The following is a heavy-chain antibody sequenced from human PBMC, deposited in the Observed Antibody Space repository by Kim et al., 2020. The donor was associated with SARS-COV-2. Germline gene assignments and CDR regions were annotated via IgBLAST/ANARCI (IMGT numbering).Heavy chain of an antibody. CDR3: ARGMRGWCGGDAFDI. Sequence: GGSLRLSCAASGFTFSSYSMNWVRQAPGKGLEWVSSISSSSSYTYYADSVKGRFTISRDNAKNSLYLQMNSLRAEDTAVYYWARGMRGWCGGDAFDIWG. J-gene: IGHJ3*02. CDR2: ISSSSSYT. V-gene: IGHV3-21*01. D-gene: IGHD3-10*01. CDR1: GFTFSSYS.